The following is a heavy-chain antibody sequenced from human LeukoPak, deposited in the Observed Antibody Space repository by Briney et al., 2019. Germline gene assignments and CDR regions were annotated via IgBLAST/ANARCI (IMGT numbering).Heavy chain of an antibody. CDR3: ARDGIVQMVYDPANDAFDI. V-gene: IGHV1-18*01. Sequence: ASVKVSCKASGYTFTSYAISWVRQAPGQGLEWMGWISAYNGNTNYAQKLQGRVTMTTDKSTSTAYLELRSLRSDDTAVYYGARDGIVQMVYDPANDAFDIWGQGTRATVSS. D-gene: IGHD2-8*01. J-gene: IGHJ3*02. CDR2: ISAYNGNT. CDR1: GYTFTSYA.